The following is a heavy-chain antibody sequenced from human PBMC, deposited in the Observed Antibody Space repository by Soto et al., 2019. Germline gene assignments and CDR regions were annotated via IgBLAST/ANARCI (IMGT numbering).Heavy chain of an antibody. CDR1: GGSTSNYY. D-gene: IGHD5-18*01. CDR3: ARQLGYRYGFPFDN. V-gene: IGHV4-59*08. CDR2: IYYSGST. Sequence: SETLSLTCTVSGGSTSNYYWSWIRQPPGKGLEWIGYIYYSGSTNYNPSLKSRVTISIDTSKNQFSLKLSSVTAADTAVYYCARQLGYRYGFPFDNWGQGTLVTVSS. J-gene: IGHJ4*02.